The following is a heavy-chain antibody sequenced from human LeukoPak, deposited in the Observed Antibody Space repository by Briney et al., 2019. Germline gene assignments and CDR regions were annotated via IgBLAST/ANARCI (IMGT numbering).Heavy chain of an antibody. J-gene: IGHJ1*01. Sequence: SETLSLTCTVSGGSISIDNYYWAWLRQPPGKGLEWIGTFYYRATVFNSGSTYYNPSLKSRVTISLDTSNNQFSLRLSSVTAADTAVYYCARKEGVVTAHFQHWGQGTLVTVSS. D-gene: IGHD2-21*02. CDR1: GGSISIDNYY. CDR3: ARKEGVVTAHFQH. V-gene: IGHV4-39*07. CDR2: FYYRATVFNSGST.